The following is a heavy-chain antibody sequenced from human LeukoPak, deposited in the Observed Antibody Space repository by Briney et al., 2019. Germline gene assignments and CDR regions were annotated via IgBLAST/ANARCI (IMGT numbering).Heavy chain of an antibody. Sequence: GGSLRLSCTASGFTFSSYDMHWVRQAKGKGLEWVSAIGTTGDTYYPGSVKGRFTISRENAKNSLYLQMNSLRAGDTAMYYCARSPWGGDAFDIWGQGTMATVSS. CDR1: GFTFSSYD. J-gene: IGHJ3*02. D-gene: IGHD3-16*01. CDR2: IGTTGDT. CDR3: ARSPWGGDAFDI. V-gene: IGHV3-13*01.